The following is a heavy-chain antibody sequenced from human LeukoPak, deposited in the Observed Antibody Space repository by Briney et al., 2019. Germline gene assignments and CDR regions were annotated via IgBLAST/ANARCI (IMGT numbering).Heavy chain of an antibody. J-gene: IGHJ4*02. CDR1: GGSISSGSYY. Sequence: SETLSLTCTVSGGSISSGSYYWGWIRQPPGKGLEWIGSIYYSGSTYYNPSLKGRVTISVDTSKNQFSLKLSSVTAADTAVYYCARLQFLGVGDYWGQGTLVTVSS. V-gene: IGHV4-39*01. CDR2: IYYSGST. CDR3: ARLQFLGVGDY. D-gene: IGHD2-8*01.